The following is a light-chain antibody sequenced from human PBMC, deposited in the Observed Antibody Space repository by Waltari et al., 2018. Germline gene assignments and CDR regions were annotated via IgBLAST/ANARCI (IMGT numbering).Light chain of an antibody. V-gene: IGLV2-14*03. CDR2: EVS. Sequence: QSALTQPASVSGSPGQSITISCTGTSSDVGGYKYVSWYQQHPGKAPKLMIYEVSNRHSGVSNRFSGSKSGNTASLTISGLQAEDEADYYCKSYSTSSTHYVFGTGTKVTVL. J-gene: IGLJ1*01. CDR1: SSDVGGYKY. CDR3: KSYSTSSTHYV.